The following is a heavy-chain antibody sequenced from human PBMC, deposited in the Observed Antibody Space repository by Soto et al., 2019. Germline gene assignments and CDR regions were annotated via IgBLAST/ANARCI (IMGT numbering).Heavy chain of an antibody. Sequence: QVQLVESGGGVVQPGRSLRLSCATSGFTFSSYAMHWVRQAPGKGPEWVAIISYDGSNKYYADSVKGRFIISRDNSKNPLFLQMNRLRTEDTGVYHCARGDGISGPEGYWGQGTRVTVSS. CDR1: GFTFSSYA. D-gene: IGHD2-15*01. CDR3: ARGDGISGPEGY. V-gene: IGHV3-30-3*01. J-gene: IGHJ4*02. CDR2: ISYDGSNK.